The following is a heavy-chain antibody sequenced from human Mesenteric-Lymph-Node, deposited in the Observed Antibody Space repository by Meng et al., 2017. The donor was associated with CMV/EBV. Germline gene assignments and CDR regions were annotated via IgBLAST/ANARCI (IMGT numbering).Heavy chain of an antibody. D-gene: IGHD1-26*01. J-gene: IGHJ4*02. CDR1: GYTFTSYY. CDR3: ARDLSRLLGATGPKYYFDY. V-gene: IGHV1-2*02. CDR2: INPNSGGT. Sequence: ASVKVSCKASGYTFTSYYMHWVRQAPGQGLEWMGWINPNSGGTNYAQKFQGRVTMTRDTSISTAYMELSRLRSDDTAVYYCARDLSRLLGATGPKYYFDYWGQGTLVTVSS.